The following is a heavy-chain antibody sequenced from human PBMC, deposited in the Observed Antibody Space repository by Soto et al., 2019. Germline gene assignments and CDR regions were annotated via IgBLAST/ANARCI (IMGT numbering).Heavy chain of an antibody. CDR3: GTPGGGGGY. J-gene: IGHJ4*02. CDR1: GFTVSNNY. Sequence: EVQLVESGGGLIQPGGSLRLSCAVSGFTVSNNYMSWVRQAPGKGLEGVSVIYSGGYTAYGDSVKGRFTISRDNSKNTLCLQRNGRSADATAVYYGGTPGGGGGYWGQGTLVTVSS. CDR2: IYSGGYT. V-gene: IGHV3-53*01. D-gene: IGHD3-16*01.